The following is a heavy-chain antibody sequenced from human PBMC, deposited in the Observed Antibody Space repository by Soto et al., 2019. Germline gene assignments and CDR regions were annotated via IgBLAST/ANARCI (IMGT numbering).Heavy chain of an antibody. Sequence: PSETLSLICNVSGGSISNFHLSWIRQPPGKGLEWIGYIYYSGNYYNPSLTSRVSMSLDKSKNQFSLHLKSVTAADTALYFCALGGYNYGRPFDFWGQGTRVTVS. J-gene: IGHJ4*02. CDR3: ALGGYNYGRPFDF. D-gene: IGHD5-18*01. V-gene: IGHV4-59*01. CDR2: IYYSGN. CDR1: GGSISNFH.